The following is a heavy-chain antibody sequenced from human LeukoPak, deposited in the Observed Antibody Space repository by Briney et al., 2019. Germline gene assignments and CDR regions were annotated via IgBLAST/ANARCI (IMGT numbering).Heavy chain of an antibody. Sequence: ASVTVSFKASGYTFTVYYMHWVRQAPGQGLEWMGWINPNSGGTNYAQKFQGRVTMTRDTSISTAYMELSRLRSDDTAVYYCARDRSLTRYSSSWYFDYWGQGTLVTVSS. D-gene: IGHD6-13*01. CDR1: GYTFTVYY. CDR2: INPNSGGT. CDR3: ARDRSLTRYSSSWYFDY. V-gene: IGHV1-2*02. J-gene: IGHJ4*02.